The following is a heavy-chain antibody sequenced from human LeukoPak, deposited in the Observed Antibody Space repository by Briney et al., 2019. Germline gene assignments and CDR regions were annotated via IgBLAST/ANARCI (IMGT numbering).Heavy chain of an antibody. CDR1: GFTFSTCA. D-gene: IGHD3-22*01. Sequence: GGSLRLSCAASGFTFSTCAMSWVRQAPGKGLEWVANINLDGSVKHYVDSGKGRFTISRDNAKNSLYLQMNSLRAEDTALYYCATSDDSSGSDWGQGTLVTVSS. J-gene: IGHJ4*02. CDR3: ATSDDSSGSD. V-gene: IGHV3-7*01. CDR2: INLDGSVK.